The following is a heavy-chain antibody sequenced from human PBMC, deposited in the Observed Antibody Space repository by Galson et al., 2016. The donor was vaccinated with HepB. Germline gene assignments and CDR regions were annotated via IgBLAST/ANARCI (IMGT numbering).Heavy chain of an antibody. Sequence: SLRLSCAASGFTFSSYAMNWVRQAPGKGLEWVATLTGSGGGTYYADSVKGRFTISRDNSKNTLYLEMISLRAGDTAVYYCAKVPHHSTGWPREIDYWGQGTLVTVSS. CDR1: GFTFSSYA. D-gene: IGHD6-25*01. CDR2: LTGSGGGT. J-gene: IGHJ4*02. CDR3: AKVPHHSTGWPREIDY. V-gene: IGHV3-23*01.